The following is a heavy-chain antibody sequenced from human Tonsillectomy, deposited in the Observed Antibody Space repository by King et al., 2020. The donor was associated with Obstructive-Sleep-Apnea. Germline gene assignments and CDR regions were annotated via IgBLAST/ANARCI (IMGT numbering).Heavy chain of an antibody. J-gene: IGHJ4*02. D-gene: IGHD3-9*01. Sequence: VQLVESGGGLVQPGRSLRLSCAASGFTFDDYAMHWVRQAPGKGLEWFPGISWNIVGIAIAESVKGRFTISRDNAKNSLYLQMNSLRAEDTAFYYCAKATYYDILTGPLNYWGQGTLVTVSS. CDR3: AKATYYDILTGPLNY. CDR1: GFTFDDYA. CDR2: ISWNIVGI. V-gene: IGHV3-9*01.